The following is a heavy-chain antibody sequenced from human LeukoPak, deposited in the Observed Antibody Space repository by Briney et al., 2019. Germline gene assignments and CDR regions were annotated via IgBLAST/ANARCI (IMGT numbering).Heavy chain of an antibody. CDR1: GGTFSSYA. J-gene: IGHJ6*03. V-gene: IGHV1-69*05. Sequence: GASVTVSCKASGGTFSSYAISWVRQAPGQGLEWMGRIIPIFGTANYAQKFQGRVTITTDESTSTAYMELSSLRSEDTAVYYCARAFSYYYYMDVWGKGTTVTVSS. CDR3: ARAFSYYYYMDV. CDR2: IIPIFGTA.